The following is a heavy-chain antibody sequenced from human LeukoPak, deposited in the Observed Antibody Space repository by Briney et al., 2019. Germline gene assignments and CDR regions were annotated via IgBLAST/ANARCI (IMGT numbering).Heavy chain of an antibody. CDR3: ARVIDVAAAGYLDS. CDR1: GFSITTGYY. D-gene: IGHD6-13*01. J-gene: IGHJ4*02. CDR2: IFRIGSS. V-gene: IGHV4-38-2*02. Sequence: PSETLSLTCSVSGFSITTGYYWAWIRQPPGKGLEWIGTIFRIGSSYFNPSLKSRVTISVDTSKNQFSLKLSSVTAADTALYYCARVIDVAAAGYLDSWGQGTQVTVSS.